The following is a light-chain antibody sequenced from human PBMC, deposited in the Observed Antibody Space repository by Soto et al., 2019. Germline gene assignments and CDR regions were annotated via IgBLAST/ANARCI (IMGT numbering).Light chain of an antibody. V-gene: IGKV3-20*01. CDR2: SAS. J-gene: IGKJ1*01. Sequence: EIVLTQSPGTLSLSPGERATLSCRASQSVSSSYLAWYQQKPGQAPRLLIDSASSRATGIPDRFSGSGSGTDFTLTISRLEPEDFAVYYCQQYGSSLWTFGQGTKVEIK. CDR3: QQYGSSLWT. CDR1: QSVSSSY.